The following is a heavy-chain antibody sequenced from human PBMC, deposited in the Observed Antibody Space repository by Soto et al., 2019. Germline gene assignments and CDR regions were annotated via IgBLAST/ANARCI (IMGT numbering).Heavy chain of an antibody. Sequence: SVKVSCKASGGTFSSYAISWVRQAPGQGLEWMGGIIPIFGTANYAQKFQGRVTITADESTSTAYMELSSLRSEDTAVYYCARAVPRRKTSIQLWPRLDYWGQGTLVTVSS. CDR1: GGTFSSYA. CDR3: ARAVPRRKTSIQLWPRLDY. J-gene: IGHJ4*02. D-gene: IGHD5-18*01. V-gene: IGHV1-69*13. CDR2: IIPIFGTA.